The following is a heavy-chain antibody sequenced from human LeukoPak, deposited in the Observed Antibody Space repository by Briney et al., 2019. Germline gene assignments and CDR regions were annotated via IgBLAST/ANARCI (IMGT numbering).Heavy chain of an antibody. V-gene: IGHV3-21*01. D-gene: IGHD1-26*01. CDR1: GFTFSSYS. CDR3: ARVPSIAEAWEPSWSAFDI. Sequence: GGSLRLSCAASGFTFSSYSVNWVRQAPGKGLEWVSSISSSSSYIYYADSVKGRFTISRDNAKNSLYLQMNSLRGEDTAVYYCARVPSIAEAWEPSWSAFDIWGQGTMVTVSS. CDR2: ISSSSSYI. J-gene: IGHJ3*02.